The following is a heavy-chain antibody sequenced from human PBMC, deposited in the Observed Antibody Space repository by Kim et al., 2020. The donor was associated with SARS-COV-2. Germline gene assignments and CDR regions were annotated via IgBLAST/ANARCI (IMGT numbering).Heavy chain of an antibody. D-gene: IGHD6-6*01. CDR2: ISGSGGST. CDR1: GFTFSSYA. Sequence: GGSLRLSCAASGFTFSSYAMSWVRQAPGKGLEWVSAISGSGGSTYYADSVKGRFTISRDNSKNTLYLQMNSLRAEDTAVYYCAKPPEVAARPGADAFDIWGQGTMVTVSS. CDR3: AKPPEVAARPGADAFDI. J-gene: IGHJ3*02. V-gene: IGHV3-23*01.